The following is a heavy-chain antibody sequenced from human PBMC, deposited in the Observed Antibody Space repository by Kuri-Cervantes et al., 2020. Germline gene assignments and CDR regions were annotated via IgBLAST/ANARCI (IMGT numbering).Heavy chain of an antibody. Sequence: ASVKVSCKASGYTFTSYGISWVRQAPGQGLEWMGWINPNSGGTNYAQKFQGRVTMTRDTSISTAYMELSRLRSDDTAVYYCARGPYDRSGWPQWGQGTLVTVSS. CDR2: INPNSGGT. V-gene: IGHV1-2*02. CDR1: GYTFTSYG. D-gene: IGHD6-19*01. CDR3: ARGPYDRSGWPQ. J-gene: IGHJ4*02.